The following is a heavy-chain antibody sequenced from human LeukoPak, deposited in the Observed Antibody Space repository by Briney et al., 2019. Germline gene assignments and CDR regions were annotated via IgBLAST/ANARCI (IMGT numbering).Heavy chain of an antibody. J-gene: IGHJ5*02. D-gene: IGHD6-6*01. CDR2: ISSSSSYI. V-gene: IGHV3-21*01. CDR3: ARDLWGSSSSRWFDP. CDR1: GFTFSSYS. Sequence: GGSLRLSCAASGFTFSSYSMNWVRQAPGKGLEWVSSISSSSSYIYYADSVKGRFTISRDNAKNSLYLQMSSLRAEDTAVYYCARDLWGSSSSRWFDPWGQGTLVTVSS.